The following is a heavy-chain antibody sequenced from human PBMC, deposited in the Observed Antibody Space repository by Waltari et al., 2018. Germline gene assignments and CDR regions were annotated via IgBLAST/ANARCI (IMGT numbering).Heavy chain of an antibody. Sequence: QVQLVQSGAGVKKPGASVKVPCKAPGHTFTGDYTHWARQAAGQGLEWVGWINPNRGGTNYAKKFQGRVTMTRDTSISTAYMELGRLRSDDTAVYYCARTRVAGTKPKTFDYWGQGTLVTVSS. CDR1: GHTFTGDY. V-gene: IGHV1-2*02. J-gene: IGHJ4*02. D-gene: IGHD6-19*01. CDR2: INPNRGGT. CDR3: ARTRVAGTKPKTFDY.